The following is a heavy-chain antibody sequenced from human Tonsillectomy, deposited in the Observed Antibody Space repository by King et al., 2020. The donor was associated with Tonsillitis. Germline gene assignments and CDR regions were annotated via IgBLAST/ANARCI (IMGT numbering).Heavy chain of an antibody. V-gene: IGHV3-15*07. D-gene: IGHD4-17*01. CDR1: GFTFSNAW. CDR2: IKSKTDGGTT. Sequence: VQLVESGGGLVKPGGSLRLSCAASGFTFSNAWMNWVRQAPGKGLEWVGRIKSKTDGGTTDYAAPVKGRFTISRDDSKNTRYLQMNSLKTEDTAVYYCTTDTTGTTYWYFDLWGRGTLVTVSS. J-gene: IGHJ2*01. CDR3: TTDTTGTTYWYFDL.